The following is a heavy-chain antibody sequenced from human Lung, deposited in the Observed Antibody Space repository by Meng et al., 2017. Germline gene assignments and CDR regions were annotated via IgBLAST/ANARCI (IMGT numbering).Heavy chain of an antibody. CDR3: ARDLAWVLFDY. CDR1: GFNFGDYI. CDR2: IVSDGGIT. Sequence: EVPLVESGGGLVQPGGSLRISCGASGFNFGDYIMHWVRQSPGKGLEWISRIVSDGGITTYADSVKGRFTVSRDNAKNTLYLQMNSLGADDTAVYYCARDLAWVLFDYWGQGALVTVSS. V-gene: IGHV3-74*01. J-gene: IGHJ4*02. D-gene: IGHD3-3*01.